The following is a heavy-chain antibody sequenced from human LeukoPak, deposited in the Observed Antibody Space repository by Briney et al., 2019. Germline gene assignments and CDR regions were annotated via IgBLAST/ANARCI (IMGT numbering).Heavy chain of an antibody. V-gene: IGHV5-51*01. D-gene: IGHD3-22*01. CDR2: IYPGDSDT. CDR1: GYSFTSYW. Sequence: PGESLKISCKGSGYSFTSYWIGWVRQIPGKGLEGMGIIYPGDSDTRYSPSFQGQVTISADKSISTAYLQWGSLKASDTAMYYCARHGPMYYYDSSGYCDYWGQGTLVTVSS. CDR3: ARHGPMYYYDSSGYCDY. J-gene: IGHJ4*02.